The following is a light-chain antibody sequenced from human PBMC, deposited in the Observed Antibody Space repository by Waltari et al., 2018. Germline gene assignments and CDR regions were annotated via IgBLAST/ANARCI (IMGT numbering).Light chain of an antibody. CDR3: SSYTTSSAPGV. Sequence: QSALTQPASVSGSPGQSITISCSGTDSDVGAYDFVSWYQQHPGKAPHPIIYEVSNRPSGIFNRFSASKSGNPASLTISVLQAEDEADYYCSSYTTSSAPGVFGTGTRVTVL. J-gene: IGLJ1*01. V-gene: IGLV2-14*01. CDR2: EVS. CDR1: DSDVGAYDF.